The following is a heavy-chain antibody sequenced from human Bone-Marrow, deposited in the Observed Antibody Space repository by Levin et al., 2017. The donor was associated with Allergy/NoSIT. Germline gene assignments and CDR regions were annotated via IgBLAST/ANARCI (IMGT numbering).Heavy chain of an antibody. D-gene: IGHD1-26*01. CDR1: GFTFSSSA. CDR3: AAGTIVGVTNY. Sequence: SVKVSCKASGFTFSSSAVQWVRQARGQRLEWIGWIVVGSGNTNYAQKFQERVTITRDMSTSTAYMELSSLRSEDTAVYYCAAGTIVGVTNYWGQGTLVTVSS. CDR2: IVVGSGNT. V-gene: IGHV1-58*01. J-gene: IGHJ4*02.